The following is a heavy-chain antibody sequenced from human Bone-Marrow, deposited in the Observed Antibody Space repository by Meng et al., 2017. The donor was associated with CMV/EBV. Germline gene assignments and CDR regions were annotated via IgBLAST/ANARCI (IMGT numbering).Heavy chain of an antibody. CDR3: AHAPRNYDFRSGYYTYFDY. D-gene: IGHD3-3*01. Sequence: SRPTLVKPTQTLTLTCTFSGFSLRTSGVGVGWIRQPPGKALEWLALIYWNDDKRYSPSLQSRITVTKDSPRNRVALTMTNVDPVDTATYYCAHAPRNYDFRSGYYTYFDYWGRGTRVTVSS. V-gene: IGHV2-5*01. CDR1: GFSLRTSGVG. CDR2: IYWNDDK. J-gene: IGHJ4*02.